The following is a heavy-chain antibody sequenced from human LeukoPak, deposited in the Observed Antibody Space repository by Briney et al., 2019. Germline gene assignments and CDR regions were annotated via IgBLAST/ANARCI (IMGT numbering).Heavy chain of an antibody. CDR3: ARDYDSSGYYYTLWYYYYGMDV. D-gene: IGHD3-22*01. CDR1: GFTFSSYA. V-gene: IGHV3-30-3*01. Sequence: GGSLRLSCAASGFTFSSYAMHWVRQAPGKGLEWVAAISYDGSNKYYADSVKGRFTISRDNSKNTLYLQMNSLRAEDTAVYYCARDYDSSGYYYTLWYYYYGMDVWGQGTTVTVSS. CDR2: ISYDGSNK. J-gene: IGHJ6*02.